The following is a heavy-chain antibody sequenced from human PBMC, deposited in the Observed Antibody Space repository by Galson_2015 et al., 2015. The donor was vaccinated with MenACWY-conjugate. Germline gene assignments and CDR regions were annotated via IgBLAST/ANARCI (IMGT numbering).Heavy chain of an antibody. V-gene: IGHV3-23*01. J-gene: IGHJ4*02. Sequence: SLRLSCAASGFTFSSYAMSWVRQAPGKGLEWVSAISGSGGSTYYADSVKGRFTISRDNSKNTLYLQMNSLRAEDTAVYYCAKDSPRNQWLVHVEPDYWGQGTLVTVSS. CDR1: GFTFSSYA. CDR2: ISGSGGST. D-gene: IGHD6-19*01. CDR3: AKDSPRNQWLVHVEPDY.